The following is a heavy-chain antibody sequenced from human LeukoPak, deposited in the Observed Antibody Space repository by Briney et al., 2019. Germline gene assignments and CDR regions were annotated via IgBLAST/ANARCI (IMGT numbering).Heavy chain of an antibody. J-gene: IGHJ4*02. CDR2: ISMSGRST. D-gene: IGHD1-26*01. V-gene: IGHV3-23*01. CDR3: AKTRGSYWGYFDY. Sequence: GGSLRLSCAASGFTFSTFAMSWVRQAPGKGLEWVSAISMSGRSTYYADSVKGRFTISRDNSKNTLYLQMNSLRAEDTAVYYCAKTRGSYWGYFDYWGQGTLVTVSS. CDR1: GFTFSTFA.